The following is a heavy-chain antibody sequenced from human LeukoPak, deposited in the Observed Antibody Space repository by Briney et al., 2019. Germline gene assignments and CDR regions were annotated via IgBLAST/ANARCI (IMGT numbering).Heavy chain of an antibody. D-gene: IGHD3-10*01. CDR2: IYTSGST. Sequence: SETLSLTXAVSGGSISSYYWSWIRQPAGKGLEWIGRIYTSGSTNYNPSLKSRVTMSVDTSKNQFSLKLSSVTAADTAVYYCARDIGYYGSGSLDYWGQGTLVTVSS. J-gene: IGHJ4*02. CDR3: ARDIGYYGSGSLDY. CDR1: GGSISSYY. V-gene: IGHV4-4*07.